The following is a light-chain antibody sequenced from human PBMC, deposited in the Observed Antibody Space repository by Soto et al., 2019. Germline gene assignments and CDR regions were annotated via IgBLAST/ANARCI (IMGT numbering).Light chain of an antibody. CDR2: QDS. CDR1: KLGDKY. CDR3: QAWDSSTYH. Sequence: SYELTQPPSVSVSPGQTASITCSGDKLGDKYACWYQQKPGQSPVLVIYQDSKRPSGIPERFSGSNSGNTATLTISGTQAMDEADYYCQAWDSSTYHFGTGTKHTVL. V-gene: IGLV3-1*01. J-gene: IGLJ1*01.